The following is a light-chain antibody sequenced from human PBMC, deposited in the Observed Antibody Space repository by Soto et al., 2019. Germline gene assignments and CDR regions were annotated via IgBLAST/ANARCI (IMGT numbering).Light chain of an antibody. CDR3: QQHSHWPPWT. CDR1: QSVGNF. V-gene: IGKV1-39*01. CDR2: AAS. J-gene: IGKJ1*01. Sequence: DIQRTQSPSCLSASVGDRVTMPCRSSQSVGNFLNWYQQKPGLPPKYLIYAASNLQSGVPSRFSGSGSGTDFTLTISNLEPEDFAVYYCQQHSHWPPWTFGQGTKVDIK.